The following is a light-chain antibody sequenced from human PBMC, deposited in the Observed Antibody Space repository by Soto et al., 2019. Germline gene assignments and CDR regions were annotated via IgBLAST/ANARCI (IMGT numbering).Light chain of an antibody. V-gene: IGKV1-39*01. CDR3: QQANSFPLT. J-gene: IGKJ5*01. CDR1: QTISGF. Sequence: PSSLSASGGDRVAITCRASQTISGFLNWYQQKPGEAPKLLIYAASSLQSGVPSRFSGSGSGTDFTLTISSLQPEDFATYYCQQANSFPLTFGQGTRLEIK. CDR2: AAS.